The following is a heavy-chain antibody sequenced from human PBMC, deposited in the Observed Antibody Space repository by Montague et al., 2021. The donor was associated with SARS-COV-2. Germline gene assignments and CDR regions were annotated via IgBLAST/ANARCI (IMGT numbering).Heavy chain of an antibody. Sequence: SLSFSFSASGFTFSSYAMHWVRQAPGKGLEWVAVISYDGSNKYYADSVKGRFTISRDNSKNTLYLQMNSLRAEDTAVYYCARDAIEYYYYYYYMDVWGKGTTVTVSS. V-gene: IGHV3-30*04. CDR3: ARDAIEYYYYYYYMDV. J-gene: IGHJ6*03. CDR2: ISYDGSNK. CDR1: GFTFSSYA.